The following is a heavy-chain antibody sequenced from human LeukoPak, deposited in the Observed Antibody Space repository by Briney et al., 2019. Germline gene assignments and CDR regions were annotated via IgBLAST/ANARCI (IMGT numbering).Heavy chain of an antibody. J-gene: IGHJ4*02. D-gene: IGHD3-22*01. CDR2: TSYDGGNE. V-gene: IGHV3-30*03. Sequence: GGSLRLSCAVSGFTFNNFAMHWVRHPPGKGLEWVAVTSYDGGNEYYAESVQGRFTITRDNSKNTLYLQMNSLRGEDTAVYYCARDLDDSSGSYLDYWGQGTLVTVSS. CDR3: ARDLDDSSGSYLDY. CDR1: GFTFNNFA.